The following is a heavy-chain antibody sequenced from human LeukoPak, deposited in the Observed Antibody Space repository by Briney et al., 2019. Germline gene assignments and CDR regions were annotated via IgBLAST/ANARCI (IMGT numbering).Heavy chain of an antibody. J-gene: IGHJ4*02. V-gene: IGHV4-34*01. CDR1: GGSFSGYY. CDR3: ARAVDSSGYYYVHFDY. Sequence: SETLSLTCAVYGGSFSGYYWSWIRQPTGKGLEWIGEINHSGSTNYDPSLKSRVTISVDTSKNQFSLKLSSVTAADTAVYYCARAVDSSGYYYVHFDYWGQGTLVTVSS. CDR2: INHSGST. D-gene: IGHD3-22*01.